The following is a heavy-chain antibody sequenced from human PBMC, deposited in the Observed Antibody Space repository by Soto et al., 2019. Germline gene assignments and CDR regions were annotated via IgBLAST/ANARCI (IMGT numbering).Heavy chain of an antibody. V-gene: IGHV3-23*01. D-gene: IGHD5-18*01. J-gene: IGHJ3*01. CDR2: ISGSGFST. CDR3: AKGDTCMVEGEEYFDV. CDR1: GFIFTNYA. Sequence: EVQLLESGGGLVQPGGSLRLSCVGSGFIFTNYAMSWVRQTPGKGLQWVSSISGSGFSTYYADSVKGRLTISRDNSRDSVYLQINSLRADDTAVYYCAKGDTCMVEGEEYFDVWGQGTMVTVSS.